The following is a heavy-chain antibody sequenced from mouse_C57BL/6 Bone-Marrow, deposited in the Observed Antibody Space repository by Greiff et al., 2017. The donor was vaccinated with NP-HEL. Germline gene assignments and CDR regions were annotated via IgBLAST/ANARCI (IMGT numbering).Heavy chain of an antibody. CDR3: ARIYYYGSSSFAY. V-gene: IGHV2-2*01. CDR2: IWSGGST. Sequence: VQLVESGPGLVQPSQSLSITCTVSGFSLTSYGVHWVRQSPGKGLEWLGVIWSGGSTDYNAAFISRLSISKDKSKSQVFFKMNSLQADDTAIYYCARIYYYGSSSFAYWGQGTLVTVSA. CDR1: GFSLTSYG. J-gene: IGHJ3*01. D-gene: IGHD1-1*01.